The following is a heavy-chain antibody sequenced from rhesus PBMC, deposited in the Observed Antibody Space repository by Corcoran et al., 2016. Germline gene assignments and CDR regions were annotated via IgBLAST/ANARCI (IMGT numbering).Heavy chain of an antibody. J-gene: IGHJ4*01. CDR1: GYTFSDYY. CDR2: VDPEDGEA. V-gene: IGHV1-111*02. CDR3: ATDRQHQFDY. D-gene: IGHD2-33*01. Sequence: EVQLVQSGAEVKKPGASVKISCKASGYTFSDYYLHWVRQAPGKGLEWMGRVDPEDGEAIHARKFQDRVTITADTSTDTAYMELSSLRSEDTAVYYCATDRQHQFDYWGQGVLVTVSS.